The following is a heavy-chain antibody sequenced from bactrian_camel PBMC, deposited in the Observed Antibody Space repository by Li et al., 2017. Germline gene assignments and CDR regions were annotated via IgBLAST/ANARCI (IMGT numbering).Heavy chain of an antibody. CDR1: GFITYDVN. V-gene: IGHV3S63*01. D-gene: IGHD2*01. J-gene: IGHJ4*01. CDR2: IGSGGRI. CDR3: AATAPPLTYGSLHRNSYKY. Sequence: HVQLVESGGGSVQAGGSLRLSCAFSGFITYDVNMAWFRQAPGKEREGVASIGSGGRISYADSVKGRFTLSKDNAKNTLYLQMSSLKPEDTATYYCAATAPPLTYGSLHRNSYKYWGHGTQVTVS.